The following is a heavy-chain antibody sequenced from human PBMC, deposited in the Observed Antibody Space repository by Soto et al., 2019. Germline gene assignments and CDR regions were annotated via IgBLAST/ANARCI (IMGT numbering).Heavy chain of an antibody. CDR2: ISGSGGST. D-gene: IGHD3-22*01. V-gene: IGHV3-23*01. CDR1: GFTFSSYA. CDR3: AKENPDYYDSSGYKA. J-gene: IGHJ5*02. Sequence: PGGSLRLSGAASGFTFSSYAMSWVRQAPGKGLEWVSDISGSGGSTYYADSVKGRFTISRDNSKNTLYLHMNSLRAEDTAAYYCAKENPDYYDSSGYKAWGQGTLVTVSS.